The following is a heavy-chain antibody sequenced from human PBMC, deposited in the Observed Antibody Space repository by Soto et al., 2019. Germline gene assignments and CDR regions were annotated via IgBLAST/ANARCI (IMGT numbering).Heavy chain of an antibody. CDR1: GYTFTSYG. D-gene: IGHD3-22*01. CDR3: ARGGYYDSSGSRNYHYYGMNV. V-gene: IGHV1-18*01. CDR2: ISPYDDNT. Sequence: ASVKVSCKASGYTFTSYGISWVRQAPGQGLEWLGWISPYDDNTKYAQIHQGRVSMTTDTSSNTAYIEMRSLRSDDTAIYYCARGGYYDSSGSRNYHYYGMNVWGQGTTVTVSS. J-gene: IGHJ6*02.